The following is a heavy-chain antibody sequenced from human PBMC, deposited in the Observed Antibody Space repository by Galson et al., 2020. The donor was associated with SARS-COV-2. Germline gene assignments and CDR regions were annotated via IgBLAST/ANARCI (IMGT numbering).Heavy chain of an antibody. CDR2: LSYDGSNK. CDR1: GFTFSSQG. V-gene: IGHV3-30*03. Sequence: GESLKISCAASGFTFSSQGMHWVRQAPGKGLEWVAVLSYDGSNKYYADSVKGRFAISRDNSKNTLHLQMNSLKTEDTALYYCATKPYRGGFYCDYWGQGTLVTDSS. CDR3: ATKPYRGGFYCDY. J-gene: IGHJ4*02. D-gene: IGHD1-26*01.